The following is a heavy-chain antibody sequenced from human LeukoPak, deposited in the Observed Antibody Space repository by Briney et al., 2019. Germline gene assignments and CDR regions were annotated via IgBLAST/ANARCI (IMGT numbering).Heavy chain of an antibody. Sequence: RASVKVSCKASGYTFTGYYVHWVRQAPGQGLEWMGWINPNSGGTNSAQKFQGRVTMTRDTSITTAYMELSRLRSDDTAVYYCARDQGHLANYYYYGMDVWGQGTTVTVSS. CDR3: ARDQGHLANYYYYGMDV. J-gene: IGHJ6*02. V-gene: IGHV1-2*02. CDR1: GYTFTGYY. CDR2: INPNSGGT.